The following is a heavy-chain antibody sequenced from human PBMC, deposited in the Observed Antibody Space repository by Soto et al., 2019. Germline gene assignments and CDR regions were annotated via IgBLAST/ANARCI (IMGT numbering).Heavy chain of an antibody. CDR2: ISSSSSYI. V-gene: IGHV3-21*01. Sequence: GGSLRLSCAASGFTFSSYSMNWVRQAPGKGLEWVSSISSSSSYIYYADSVKGRFTISRDNAKNSLYLQMNSLRAEDTAVYYCAREDSGYDTFDYWGQGTLVTVSS. CDR3: AREDSGYDTFDY. CDR1: GFTFSSYS. J-gene: IGHJ4*02. D-gene: IGHD5-12*01.